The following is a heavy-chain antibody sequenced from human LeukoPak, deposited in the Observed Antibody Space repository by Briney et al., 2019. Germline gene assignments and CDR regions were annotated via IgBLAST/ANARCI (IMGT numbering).Heavy chain of an antibody. CDR1: GFTFSNYW. V-gene: IGHV3-74*01. Sequence: GGSLRLSCAASGFTFSNYWMHWVRQVPGKGLVWVSRIYSDGSSTCHADSVKGRFTISRDSAKNTLYLQMNSLRAEDTAVYYCASDPIYNASWSWFDLWGQGTLVTVSS. J-gene: IGHJ5*02. D-gene: IGHD6-13*01. CDR3: ASDPIYNASWSWFDL. CDR2: IYSDGSST.